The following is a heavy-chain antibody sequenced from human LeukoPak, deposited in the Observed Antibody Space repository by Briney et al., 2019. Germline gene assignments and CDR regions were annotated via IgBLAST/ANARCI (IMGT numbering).Heavy chain of an antibody. V-gene: IGHV3-21*01. CDR1: GFTFNRYN. CDR2: ISTSSSYI. J-gene: IGHJ4*02. CDR3: ARDWELLFDY. Sequence: GGSLRLSCAASGFTFNRYNMNWVRRAPGKGLEWVSSISTSSSYIYYADSVRGRFTISRDNAKNSLYLQMNSLRAEDTAVYYCARDWELLFDYWGQGTLVTVSS. D-gene: IGHD1-26*01.